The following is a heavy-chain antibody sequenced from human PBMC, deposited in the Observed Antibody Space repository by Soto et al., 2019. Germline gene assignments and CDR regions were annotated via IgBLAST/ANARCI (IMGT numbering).Heavy chain of an antibody. CDR2: IWYDGSNK. CDR3: ARKHYDILTGYYYYYYGMDV. D-gene: IGHD3-9*01. J-gene: IGHJ6*02. CDR1: GFTFSSYG. Sequence: GGSLRLSCAASGFTFSSYGMHWVRQAPGKGLEWVAVIWYDGSNKYYADSVKGRFTISRDNSKNTLYLQMNSLRAEDTAVYYCARKHYDILTGYYYYYYGMDVWGQGTTVTVSS. V-gene: IGHV3-33*01.